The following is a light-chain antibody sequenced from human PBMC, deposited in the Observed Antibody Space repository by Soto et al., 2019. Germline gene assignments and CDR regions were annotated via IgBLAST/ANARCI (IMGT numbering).Light chain of an antibody. CDR3: QQSYSTPPMYT. Sequence: DIQMTQSPSSLSASVGDRVTITCRASQSISNYLNWYQQKPGKAHKLLMSATSNLQSGVPSRFSGSGSGTDFTLTISSLQPEDVATYYCQQSYSTPPMYTFGQGTKLEI. J-gene: IGKJ2*01. CDR2: ATS. CDR1: QSISNY. V-gene: IGKV1-39*01.